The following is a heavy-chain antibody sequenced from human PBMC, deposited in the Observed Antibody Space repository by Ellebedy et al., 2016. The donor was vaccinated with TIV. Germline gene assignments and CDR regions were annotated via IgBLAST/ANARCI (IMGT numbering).Heavy chain of an antibody. J-gene: IGHJ6*02. D-gene: IGHD1-26*01. V-gene: IGHV3-9*01. CDR2: VNWNGADI. CDR1: GFIFESYA. Sequence: SLKISXAASGFIFESYAMHWVRQAPGKGLEWVSGVNWNGADIGYAASVKGRFTISRDNAKNSLYLEMNNLRGEDTALYYCAKDQGYSAGWSLGYYYYGMDAWGQGTTVTVSS. CDR3: AKDQGYSAGWSLGYYYYGMDA.